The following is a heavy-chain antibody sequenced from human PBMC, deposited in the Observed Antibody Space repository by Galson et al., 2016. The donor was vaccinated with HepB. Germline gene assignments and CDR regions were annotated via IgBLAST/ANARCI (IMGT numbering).Heavy chain of an antibody. CDR3: ARLTGSSYSWFDP. J-gene: IGHJ5*02. Sequence: SLRLSCAVSGFPLKKFGIHWVRQAPGKGLDWVAGISDDEGRKSYADSVQGRFAISRDTSQKTVSLQMNSLRPDDTAVYFCARLTGSSYSWFDPWGQGTLVIVSS. D-gene: IGHD2-15*01. V-gene: IGHV3-30*03. CDR1: GFPLKKFG. CDR2: ISDDEGRK.